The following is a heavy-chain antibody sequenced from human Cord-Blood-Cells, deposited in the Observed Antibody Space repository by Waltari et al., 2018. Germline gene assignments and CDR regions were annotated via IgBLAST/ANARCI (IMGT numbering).Heavy chain of an antibody. J-gene: IGHJ4*02. V-gene: IGHV3-7*01. CDR1: GFTFSSYW. D-gene: IGHD6-13*01. Sequence: EVQLVESGGGLVQPGGSLRLSCAASGFTFSSYWLIWVRQAPGKGLEWVANIKQDGSEKYYVDSVKGRFTISRDNAKNSLYLQMNSLRAEDTAVYYCARDNKQQLVPGDYWGQGTLVTVSS. CDR2: IKQDGSEK. CDR3: ARDNKQQLVPGDY.